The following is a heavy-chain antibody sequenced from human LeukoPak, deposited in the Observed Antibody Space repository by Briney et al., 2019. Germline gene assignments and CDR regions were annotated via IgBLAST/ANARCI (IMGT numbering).Heavy chain of an antibody. J-gene: IGHJ4*02. V-gene: IGHV4-59*01. CDR2: IHYGGNT. D-gene: IGHD6-13*01. Sequence: SETLSLTCTVSGGSISSYYWSWIRQPPGKGLVWIGYIHYGGNTNYNPSLKSRVTISVDTSKNQFSLKLSSVTAADTAVYYCSSSPASFDYWGQGTLVTVSS. CDR1: GGSISSYY. CDR3: SSSPASFDY.